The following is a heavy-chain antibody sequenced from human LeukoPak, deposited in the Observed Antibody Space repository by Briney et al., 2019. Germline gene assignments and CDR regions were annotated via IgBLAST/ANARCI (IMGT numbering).Heavy chain of an antibody. Sequence: SETPSLTCTVSGGSIIGSTYYWGWIRQPPGKGLEWIGSAFYSGDTYYKSSLKSRVTISVDTSKNQFSLKLSSVTAADTAVYYCGRLRGAMTTVTSNFDYWGQGTLVTVSS. J-gene: IGHJ4*02. CDR2: AFYSGDT. CDR1: GGSIIGSTYY. D-gene: IGHD4-17*01. V-gene: IGHV4-39*01. CDR3: GRLRGAMTTVTSNFDY.